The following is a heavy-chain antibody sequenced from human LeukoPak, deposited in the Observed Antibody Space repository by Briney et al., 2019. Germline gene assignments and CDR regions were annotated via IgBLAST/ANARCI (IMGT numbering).Heavy chain of an antibody. D-gene: IGHD3-10*01. CDR1: GYSFTSYW. CDR3: ARPDVGKDDAFDI. CDR2: IYPGDSDT. J-gene: IGHJ3*02. V-gene: IGHV5-51*01. Sequence: GESLKISCKGSGYSFTSYWIGWVRQMPGKGLEWMGIIYPGDSDTRYSPSFQGQVTISADKSISTACLQWSSLKASDTAMYYCARPDVGKDDAFDIWGQGTMVTVSS.